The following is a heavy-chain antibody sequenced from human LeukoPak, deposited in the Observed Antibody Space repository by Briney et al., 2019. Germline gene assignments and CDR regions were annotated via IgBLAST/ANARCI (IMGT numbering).Heavy chain of an antibody. V-gene: IGHV3-23*01. D-gene: IGHD3-10*01. CDR3: AKILASGSGSY. CDR2: IRAGGGDT. J-gene: IGHJ4*02. Sequence: GGSLRLSCTASGFNFSSYAMTWVRQAPGKGLDWVSTIRAGGGDTFYSDSVKGRFSISRDNSKNTLILQMDSLRADDTAIYYCAKILASGSGSYWGQGTLVLVSS. CDR1: GFNFSSYA.